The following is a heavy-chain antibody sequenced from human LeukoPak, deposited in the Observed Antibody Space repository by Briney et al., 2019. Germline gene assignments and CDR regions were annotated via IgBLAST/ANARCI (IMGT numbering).Heavy chain of an antibody. CDR2: INPNSGGT. J-gene: IGHJ5*02. D-gene: IGHD6-13*01. V-gene: IGHV1-2*02. Sequence: ASVKVSCKASGYTFTGYYMHWVRQAPGQGLEWMGWINPNSGGTNYAQKFQGRVTMTRDTSISTAYMELSRLRSDDTAVYYCARGLYSSSWFQFDPWGQGTLVTVSS. CDR1: GYTFTGYY. CDR3: ARGLYSSSWFQFDP.